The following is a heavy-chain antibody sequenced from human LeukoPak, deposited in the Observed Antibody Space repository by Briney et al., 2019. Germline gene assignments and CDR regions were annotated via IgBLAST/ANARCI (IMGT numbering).Heavy chain of an antibody. V-gene: IGHV3-64*01. D-gene: IGHD3-10*01. CDR3: ARGFRYYGSGIDY. CDR1: GFTFSSYA. CDR2: ISSNGGST. J-gene: IGHJ4*02. Sequence: GGSLRLSCAASGFTFSSYAMHWVRQAPGKGLEYVSAISSNGGSTYYANSVKGRFTISRDNSKNTLYLQMGSLRPEDMAVYYCARGFRYYGSGIDYWGQGTLVTVSS.